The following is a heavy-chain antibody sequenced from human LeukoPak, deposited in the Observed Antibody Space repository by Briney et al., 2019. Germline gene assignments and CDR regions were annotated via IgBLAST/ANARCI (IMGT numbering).Heavy chain of an antibody. V-gene: IGHV3-7*03. CDR1: GFTFSSYW. D-gene: IGHD3-22*01. J-gene: IGHJ4*02. CDR2: IKQDGSEK. CDR3: ATPLDYYDSSGYHQGGD. Sequence: GGSLRLSCAASGFTFSSYWMSWVRQAPGKGLEWVANIKQDGSEKYYVDSVKGRFTIPRDNAKNSLYLQMNSRRAKDTAVYYCATPLDYYDSSGYHQGGDWGQGTLVTVSS.